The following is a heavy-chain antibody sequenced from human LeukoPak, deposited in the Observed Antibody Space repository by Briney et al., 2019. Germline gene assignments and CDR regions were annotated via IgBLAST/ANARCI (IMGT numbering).Heavy chain of an antibody. D-gene: IGHD3-10*01. Sequence: PGGSLRLSCAASGCTFSSYSMNWVRQAPGKGLEWVSYISKSSSTIYYPYSVSGRFIISRDNAKKSLYLQMNSLRAEDTAVYYCASLGRVRDPFYYFDYWGQGTLVTVSS. CDR3: ASLGRVRDPFYYFDY. J-gene: IGHJ4*02. V-gene: IGHV3-48*01. CDR2: ISKSSSTI. CDR1: GCTFSSYS.